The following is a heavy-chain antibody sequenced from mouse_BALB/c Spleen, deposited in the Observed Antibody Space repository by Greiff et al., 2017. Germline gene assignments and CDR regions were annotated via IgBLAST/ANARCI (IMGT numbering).Heavy chain of an antibody. Sequence: EVKVEESGGGLVQPGGSMKLSCVASGFTFSNYWMNWVRQSPEKGLEWVAEIRLKSNNYATHYAESVKGRFTISRDDSKSSVYLQMNNLRAEDTGIYYCTRNYGYGWYFDVWGAGTTVTVSS. V-gene: IGHV6-6*02. CDR1: GFTFSNYW. D-gene: IGHD1-2*01. CDR3: TRNYGYGWYFDV. CDR2: IRLKSNNYAT. J-gene: IGHJ1*01.